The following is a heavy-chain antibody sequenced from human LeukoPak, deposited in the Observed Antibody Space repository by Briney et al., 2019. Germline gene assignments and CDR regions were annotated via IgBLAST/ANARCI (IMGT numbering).Heavy chain of an antibody. D-gene: IGHD3-22*01. J-gene: IGHJ3*02. CDR2: ISSSGSTI. CDR3: ARAHPGRRGGVSMIVVVNGGAFDI. V-gene: IGHV3-48*03. Sequence: GGSLRLSCAASGFTFSSYEMNWVRQAPGKGLEWVSYISSSGSTIYYADSVKGRFTISRDNAKNSLYLQMSSLRAEDTAVYYCARAHPGRRGGVSMIVVVNGGAFDIWGQGTMVTVSS. CDR1: GFTFSSYE.